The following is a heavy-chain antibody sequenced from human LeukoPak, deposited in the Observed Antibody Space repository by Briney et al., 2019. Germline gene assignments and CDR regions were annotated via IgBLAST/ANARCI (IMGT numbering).Heavy chain of an antibody. D-gene: IGHD6-19*01. V-gene: IGHV3-53*04. CDR1: GFTASNNF. Sequence: GGSLRLSCAASGFTASNNFMGWVRQAPGKGLEWVSGIYAGGSTYYADSVKGRFTLSRHNSENTLSLEMNSLRPEDTALYYCARESSVSGWFIYWGQGTLVTVSS. CDR3: ARESSVSGWFIY. J-gene: IGHJ4*02. CDR2: IYAGGST.